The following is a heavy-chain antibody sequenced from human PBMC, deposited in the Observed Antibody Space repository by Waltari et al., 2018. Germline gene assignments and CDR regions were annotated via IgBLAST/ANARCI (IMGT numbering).Heavy chain of an antibody. J-gene: IGHJ6*03. CDR1: GYTFTSYA. CDR2: IIPIFGTA. Sequence: QVQLVQSGAEVKKPGASVKVSCKASGYTFTSYAMHWVRQAPGQRLEWMGGIIPIFGTANYAQKFQGRVTITADKSTSTAYMELSSLRSEDTAVYYCARSAPTLLTGYRSHYYYMDVWGKGTTVTVSS. V-gene: IGHV1-69*13. CDR3: ARSAPTLLTGYRSHYYYMDV. D-gene: IGHD3-9*01.